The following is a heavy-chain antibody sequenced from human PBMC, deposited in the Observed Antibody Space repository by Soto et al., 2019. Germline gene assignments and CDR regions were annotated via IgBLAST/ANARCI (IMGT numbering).Heavy chain of an antibody. CDR1: GGSISSSSYY. CDR2: IYYSGST. V-gene: IGHV4-39*01. CDR3: AGYSSGWSPYFDY. D-gene: IGHD6-19*01. Sequence: SETLSLTCTVSGGSISSSSYYWGWIRQPPGKGLEWIGSIYYSGSTYYNPSLKSRVTISVDTSKNQFSLKLSSVTAADTAVYYCAGYSSGWSPYFDYWGQGTLVTVSS. J-gene: IGHJ4*02.